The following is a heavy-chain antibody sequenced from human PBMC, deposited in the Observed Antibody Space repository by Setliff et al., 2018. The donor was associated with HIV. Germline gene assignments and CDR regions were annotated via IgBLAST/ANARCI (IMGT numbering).Heavy chain of an antibody. V-gene: IGHV1-46*01. CDR1: GYTFTRYF. CDR3: ARGWEGGMDY. Sequence: ASVKVSCKTPGYTFTRYFMHCVRQAPGQGLEWLGMINPSGGSTWYAQKFQGRVTMTGDTSTNTLYMELSSLRSEDTAVYYCARGWEGGMDYWGQGTLVTVS. CDR2: INPSGGST. D-gene: IGHD1-26*01. J-gene: IGHJ4*02.